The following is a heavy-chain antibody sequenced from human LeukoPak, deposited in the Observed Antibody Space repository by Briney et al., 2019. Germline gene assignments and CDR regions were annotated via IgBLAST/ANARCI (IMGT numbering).Heavy chain of an antibody. D-gene: IGHD4-11*01. Sequence: SETLSLTCAVYGGSFSSYYWSWIRQPPGKGLEWIGEINHSGSTNYNPSLKSRVTISVDTSKSQFSLKLSSVTAADTAVYYCAREPDYQDAFDIWGQGTMVTVSS. V-gene: IGHV4-34*01. CDR1: GGSFSSYY. J-gene: IGHJ3*02. CDR3: AREPDYQDAFDI. CDR2: INHSGST.